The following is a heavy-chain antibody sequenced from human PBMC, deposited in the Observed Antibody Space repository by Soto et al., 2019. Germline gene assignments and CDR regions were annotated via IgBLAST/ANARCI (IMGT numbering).Heavy chain of an antibody. CDR3: ARVGGYSYGGVDY. J-gene: IGHJ4*02. CDR1: GYTFTSYY. V-gene: IGHV1-46*01. D-gene: IGHD5-18*01. Sequence: QVQLVQSGAEVKKPGASVKVSCKASGYTFTSYYMHWVRQAPGQGLEWMGIINPSGGSTTYAQKFKGRATMTRDTTTSTVYMELSSLRSEGTAVYYCARVGGYSYGGVDYWGQGTLVTVSS. CDR2: INPSGGST.